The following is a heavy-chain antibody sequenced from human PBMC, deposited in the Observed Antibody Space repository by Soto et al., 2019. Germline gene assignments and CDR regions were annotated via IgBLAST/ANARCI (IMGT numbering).Heavy chain of an antibody. Sequence: LSLTCTVSGDSIGSGNKYWSWIRRAPGKGLEWIGYIFSSGTTYYNPSLKSRLTMSLDTSQNQFSLKLNSVTAADTAVYFCARVPSPFDFYYAMDVWGQGTTVTVSS. V-gene: IGHV4-30-4*02. CDR3: ARVPSPFDFYYAMDV. CDR1: GDSIGSGNKY. D-gene: IGHD3-16*01. J-gene: IGHJ6*02. CDR2: IFSSGTT.